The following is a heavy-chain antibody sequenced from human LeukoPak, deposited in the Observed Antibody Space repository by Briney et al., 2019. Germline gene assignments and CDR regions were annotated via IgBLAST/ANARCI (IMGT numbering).Heavy chain of an antibody. CDR2: INPNSGGT. J-gene: IGHJ4*02. CDR3: ARSYVLKNTVTTLGY. D-gene: IGHD4-17*01. V-gene: IGHV1-2*02. Sequence: ASVKVSCKASGYTFTGYYMHWVRQAPGQGLEWMGWINPNSGGTNYAQKFQGRVTMTRDTSISTAYMELSRLRSDDTAVYYCARSYVLKNTVTTLGYWGRGTLVTVSS. CDR1: GYTFTGYY.